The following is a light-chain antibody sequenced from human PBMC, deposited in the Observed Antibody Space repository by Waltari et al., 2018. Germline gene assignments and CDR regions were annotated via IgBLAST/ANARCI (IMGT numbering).Light chain of an antibody. CDR2: DDS. Sequence: QSVLTQPPSVSGAPGRRVATPCTGSSPNIGSPYNAHWYQQVPGRAPKLLIYDDSNRPSGVPDRFSGSKSGTSATLAITRLQAEDEAEYFCQSYDSGLNGLFFGGETKGTVL. V-gene: IGLV1-40*01. J-gene: IGLJ2*01. CDR1: SPNIGSPYN. CDR3: QSYDSGLNGLF.